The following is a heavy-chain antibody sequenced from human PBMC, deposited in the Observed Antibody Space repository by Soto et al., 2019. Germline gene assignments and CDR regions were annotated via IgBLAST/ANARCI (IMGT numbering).Heavy chain of an antibody. CDR3: TYCSSTSCYRAKLDY. V-gene: IGHV4-34*01. D-gene: IGHD2-2*02. CDR1: GGSFSGYF. CDR2: INHSGST. J-gene: IGHJ4*02. Sequence: PSETLSLTCAAYGGSFSGYFWNWIRQPPGKGLEWIGEINHSGSTNYNPSLKSRVTISVDTSKNQFSLKLSSVTAADTAVYYCTYCSSTSCYRAKLDYWGQGGLVTVS.